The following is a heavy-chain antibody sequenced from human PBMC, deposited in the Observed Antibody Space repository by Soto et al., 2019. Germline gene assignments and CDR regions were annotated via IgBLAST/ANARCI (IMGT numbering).Heavy chain of an antibody. J-gene: IGHJ5*02. Sequence: SETLSLTCAVSGASISSTYWSWIRQPPGKGLEWIGYIYYSGRTNYNPSLKSRVTISVDTSKNQFSLKLSSVTAADTAVYYCARGYCSSTICYIWDNWFDPWGQGTLVTVSS. CDR3: ARGYCSSTICYIWDNWFDP. CDR2: IYYSGRT. D-gene: IGHD2-2*02. CDR1: GASISSTY. V-gene: IGHV4-59*01.